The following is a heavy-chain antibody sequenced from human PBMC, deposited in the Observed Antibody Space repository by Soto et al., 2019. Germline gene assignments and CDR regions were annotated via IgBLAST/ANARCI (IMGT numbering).Heavy chain of an antibody. J-gene: IGHJ6*02. CDR3: ARDNRAADFWRDRDYGLDV. CDR1: GDFVNSGNYY. Sequence: SETLSLTCTVSGDFVNSGNYYWTWMRQPPGKGLEWIGYVHRSVSTNYNPSLKSRVTIVLDTSKNRFSLRLESVTAADTGVYYCARDNRAADFWRDRDYGLDVWGQGTTVTVSS. CDR2: VHRSVST. D-gene: IGHD3-3*01. V-gene: IGHV4-61*01.